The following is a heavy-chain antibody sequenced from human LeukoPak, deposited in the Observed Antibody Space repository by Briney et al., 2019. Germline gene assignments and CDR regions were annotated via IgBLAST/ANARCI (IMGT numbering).Heavy chain of an antibody. CDR2: INHSGST. D-gene: IGHD3-22*01. J-gene: IGHJ4*02. Sequence: PSETLSLTCAVYGGSFSGYYWSWIRQPPGKGLEWIGEINHSGSTNYNPSLKSRVTISVDTSKNQFSLKLSSVTAADTAVYYCARDQSDSGHFDYWGQGTLVTVSS. V-gene: IGHV4-34*01. CDR1: GGSFSGYY. CDR3: ARDQSDSGHFDY.